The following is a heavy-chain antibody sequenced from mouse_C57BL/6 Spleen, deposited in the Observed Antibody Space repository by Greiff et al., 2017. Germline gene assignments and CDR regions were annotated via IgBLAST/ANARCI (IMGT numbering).Heavy chain of an antibody. CDR1: GYTFTSYW. J-gene: IGHJ2*01. CDR2: IHPNSGST. Sequence: QVQLQQPGAELVKPGASVKLSCKASGYTFTSYWMHWVKQRPGQGLEWIGMIHPNSGSTNYNEKFKSKATLTVDKSPSTAYMQPSSLTSEDSAVDYCARERAGQGFDYWGQGTTRTVST. D-gene: IGHD3-3*01. V-gene: IGHV1-64*01. CDR3: ARERAGQGFDY.